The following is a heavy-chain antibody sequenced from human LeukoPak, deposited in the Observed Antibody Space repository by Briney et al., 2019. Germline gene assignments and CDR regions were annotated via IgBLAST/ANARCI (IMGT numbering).Heavy chain of an antibody. J-gene: IGHJ3*02. D-gene: IGHD3-22*01. Sequence: PGGSLRLSCATSGFNFNIYAMSWVRQAPGKGLEWVSSISSSSSYIYYADSVKGRFTISRDNAKNSLYLQMNSLRAEDTAVYYCARDSGYYYDSSGYGAFDIWGQGTMVTVSS. CDR2: ISSSSSYI. CDR1: GFNFNIYA. CDR3: ARDSGYYYDSSGYGAFDI. V-gene: IGHV3-21*01.